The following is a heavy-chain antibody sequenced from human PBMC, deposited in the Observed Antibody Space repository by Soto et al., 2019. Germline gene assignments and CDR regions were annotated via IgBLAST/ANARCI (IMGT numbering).Heavy chain of an antibody. CDR3: ARRRSGYNDSSGYYYVGWFDP. CDR1: GGTFSSYA. Sequence: QVQLVQSGAEVKKPGSSVKVSCKASGGTFSSYAISWVRQAPGQGLEWMGGIIPIFGTANYAQKFQGRVTITADESTSTAYMELSSLRSEDTAVYYCARRRSGYNDSSGYYYVGWFDPWGQGTLVTVSS. V-gene: IGHV1-69*01. J-gene: IGHJ5*02. CDR2: IIPIFGTA. D-gene: IGHD3-22*01.